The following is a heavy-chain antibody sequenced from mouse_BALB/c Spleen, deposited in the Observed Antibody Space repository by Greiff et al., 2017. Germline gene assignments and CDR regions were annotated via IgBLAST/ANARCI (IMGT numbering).Heavy chain of an antibody. Sequence: EVQLVESGGGLVKPGGSLKLSCAASGFTFSDYYMYWVRQTPEKRLEWVATISDGGSYTYYPDSVKGRFTISRDNAKNNLYLQISSLKSEDTAMYYCARDPVDYAMDYWGQGTSVTVSS. J-gene: IGHJ4*01. CDR3: ARDPVDYAMDY. V-gene: IGHV5-4*02. CDR1: GFTFSDYY. CDR2: ISDGGSYT.